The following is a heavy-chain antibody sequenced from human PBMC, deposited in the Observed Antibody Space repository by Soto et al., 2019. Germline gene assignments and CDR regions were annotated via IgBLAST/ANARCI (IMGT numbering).Heavy chain of an antibody. CDR1: GFTFSSYW. CDR3: ARDLYYGMDV. CDR2: INSDGSNT. J-gene: IGHJ6*02. D-gene: IGHD2-2*02. Sequence: GGSLRLSCAASGFTFSSYWMHWVRQAPGKGLVWVSRINSDGSNTIYADSVKGRFTISRDDAKNTVYLQMNSLRTEDTAVYYCARDLYYGMDVWGQGTTVTVSS. V-gene: IGHV3-74*01.